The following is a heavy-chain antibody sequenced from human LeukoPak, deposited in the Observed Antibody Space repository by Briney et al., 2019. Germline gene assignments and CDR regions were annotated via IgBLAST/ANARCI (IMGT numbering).Heavy chain of an antibody. CDR1: GFTFSSYS. V-gene: IGHV3-21*01. CDR2: ISSSSSYI. D-gene: IGHD2/OR15-2a*01. CDR3: ARDPSEDSTLNYFDY. Sequence: PGGSLRLSCAASGFTFSSYSMNWVRQAPGKGLEWVSSISSSSSYIYYADSVKGRFTISRDNAKNSLYLQMNSLRAEDTAVYYCARDPSEDSTLNYFDYWGQGTLVTVSS. J-gene: IGHJ4*02.